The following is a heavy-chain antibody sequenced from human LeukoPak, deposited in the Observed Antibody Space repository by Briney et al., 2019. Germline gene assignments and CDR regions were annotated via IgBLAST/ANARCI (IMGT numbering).Heavy chain of an antibody. Sequence: GGSLRLSCAASGFTFNSYGMSWVRQAPGKGLEWVSGISGSGGATYYADSVKGRFTISRDNAKNSLYLQMNSLRAEDTAVYYCARLLDYWGQGTLVTVSS. CDR1: GFTFNSYG. V-gene: IGHV3-48*03. J-gene: IGHJ4*02. CDR3: ARLLDY. CDR2: ISGSGGAT.